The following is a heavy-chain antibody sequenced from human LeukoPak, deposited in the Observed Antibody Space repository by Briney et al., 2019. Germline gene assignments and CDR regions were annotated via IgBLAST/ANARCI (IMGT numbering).Heavy chain of an antibody. V-gene: IGHV4-34*01. CDR3: ARNPSIGYCSSTSCYSYGMDV. J-gene: IGHJ6*02. Sequence: SETLSLTCAVYGGSFSGYYWSWIRQPPGKGLEWIGEIYHSGSTNYNPSLKSRVTISVDKSKNQFSLKLSSVTAADTAVYYCARNPSIGYCSSTSCYSYGMDVWGQGTTVTVSS. CDR2: IYHSGST. CDR1: GGSFSGYY. D-gene: IGHD2-2*01.